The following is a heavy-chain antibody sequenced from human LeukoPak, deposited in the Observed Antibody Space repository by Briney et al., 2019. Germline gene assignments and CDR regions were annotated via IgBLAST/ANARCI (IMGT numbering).Heavy chain of an antibody. CDR3: AKDLIAAAGTLDY. CDR2: IRYDGSNK. CDR1: GFTFSSYG. D-gene: IGHD6-13*01. V-gene: IGHV3-30*02. J-gene: IGHJ4*02. Sequence: QAGGSLRLSCAASGFTFSSYGMHWVRQAPGKGLEWVAFIRYDGSNKYYADSVKGRFTISRDNSKNTLYLQMNSLRAEDTAVYYCAKDLIAAAGTLDYWGQGTLVTVSS.